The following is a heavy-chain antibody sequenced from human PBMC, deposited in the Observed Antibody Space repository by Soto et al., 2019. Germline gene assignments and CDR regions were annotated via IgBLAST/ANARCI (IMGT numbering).Heavy chain of an antibody. D-gene: IGHD3-16*01. V-gene: IGHV3-11*01. CDR1: GFTFSDYY. J-gene: IGHJ4*01. Sequence: LRLSCAASGFTFSDYYMSWIRQAPVKGLEWVSYISTSGTTIYYTDSVKGRFTISRDNAKNSLHLQMNSLRAEDMAVYYCARDGGSGAYDYWGHGTLVTVSS. CDR2: ISTSGTTI. CDR3: ARDGGSGAYDY.